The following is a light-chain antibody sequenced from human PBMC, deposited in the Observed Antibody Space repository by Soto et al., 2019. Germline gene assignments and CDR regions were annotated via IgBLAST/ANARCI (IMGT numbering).Light chain of an antibody. Sequence: SYELTQPPSVSVAPGQTARISCGGNNIGRKSVHWCQQKPGRAPVVVVYDDSDRPSGIPERFSGANSGDTATLTIFGLQAEDEADYYCSSYTSVSTSCVFGTGTKVTLL. V-gene: IGLV3-21*02. CDR2: DDS. J-gene: IGLJ1*01. CDR1: NIGRKS. CDR3: SSYTSVSTSCV.